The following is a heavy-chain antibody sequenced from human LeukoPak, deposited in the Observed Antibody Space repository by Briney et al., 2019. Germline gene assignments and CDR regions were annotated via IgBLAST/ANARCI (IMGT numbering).Heavy chain of an antibody. Sequence: PSQTLSLTCTVSGGSISSGGYYWSWIRQHPGKGLEWIGYIYYSGSTYYNPSLKSRVTISVDTSKNQFSLKLSSVTAADTAVYYCARGSDYVWGSYRPNHYFDYWGQGTLVTVSS. V-gene: IGHV4-31*03. CDR2: IYYSGST. D-gene: IGHD3-16*02. CDR1: GGSISSGGYY. J-gene: IGHJ4*02. CDR3: ARGSDYVWGSYRPNHYFDY.